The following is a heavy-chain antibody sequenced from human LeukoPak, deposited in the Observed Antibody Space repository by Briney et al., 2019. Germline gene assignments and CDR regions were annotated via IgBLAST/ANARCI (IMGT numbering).Heavy chain of an antibody. V-gene: IGHV1-2*02. D-gene: IGHD3-22*01. CDR1: GYTFTGYY. CDR2: INPNSGGT. CDR3: ARDWYYYDSSYGYYYMDV. J-gene: IGHJ6*03. Sequence: ASVKVSCKASGYTFTGYYMHWVRQAPGQGLEWMGWINPNSGGTNYAQKFQGRVTMARDTSISTAYMELSRPRSDDTAVYYCARDWYYYDSSYGYYYMDVWGKGTTVTISS.